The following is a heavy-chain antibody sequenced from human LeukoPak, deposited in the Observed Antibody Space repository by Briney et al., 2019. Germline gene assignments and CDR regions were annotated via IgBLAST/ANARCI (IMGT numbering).Heavy chain of an antibody. CDR3: ARYSSEEPCHFDY. D-gene: IGHD4-11*01. CDR2: IYHSGST. CDR1: GGSISSYY. J-gene: IGHJ4*02. V-gene: IGHV4-59*12. Sequence: SETLSLTCTVSGGSISSYYWSWIRQPPGKGLEWIGYIYHSGSTIYNPSLKSRVAISVDTSKNQFSLKLSSVTAADTAVYYCARYSSEEPCHFDYWGQGTLVTVSS.